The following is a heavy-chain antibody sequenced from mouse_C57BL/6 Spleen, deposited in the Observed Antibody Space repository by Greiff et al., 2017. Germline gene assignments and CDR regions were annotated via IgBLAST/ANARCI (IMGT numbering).Heavy chain of an antibody. D-gene: IGHD1-1*01. J-gene: IGHJ3*01. Sequence: VQLQQSGAELVRPGTSVKVSCKASGYAFTNYLIEWVKQRPGQGLEWIGVINPGSGGTNYNEKLKGKATMTADKSSSTAYMQLSSLTSEDSAVDFCARWDYGSPWVAYWGQGTLVTVAA. CDR1: GYAFTNYL. CDR2: INPGSGGT. V-gene: IGHV1-54*01. CDR3: ARWDYGSPWVAY.